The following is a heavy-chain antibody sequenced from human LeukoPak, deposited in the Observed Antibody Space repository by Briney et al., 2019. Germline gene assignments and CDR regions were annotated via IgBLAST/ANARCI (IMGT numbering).Heavy chain of an antibody. Sequence: ASVKVSCKASGYTFTGYYMHWVRQAPGQGLEWMGWINPNSGGTNYAQKFQGRVTMTRDTSISTAYMELSRLRSDDTAVYYCARPRAYSSSWYRRSDAFDIWGQGTMVTVSS. CDR3: ARPRAYSSSWYRRSDAFDI. CDR2: INPNSGGT. V-gene: IGHV1-2*02. CDR1: GYTFTGYY. D-gene: IGHD6-13*01. J-gene: IGHJ3*02.